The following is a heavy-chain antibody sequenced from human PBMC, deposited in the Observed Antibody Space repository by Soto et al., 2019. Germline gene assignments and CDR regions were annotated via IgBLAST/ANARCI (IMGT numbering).Heavy chain of an antibody. CDR1: GFTFSSYA. CDR2: ISGSGGSI. D-gene: IGHD3-10*01. J-gene: IGHJ4*02. V-gene: IGHV3-23*01. CDR3: AKVAGPSVGGSDY. Sequence: GGSLRLSCAASGFTFSSYAMSWVRQAPGKGLKWVSAISGSGGSIYHADSVKGRFAISRDNSKNTLYLQMNSLRAEDTAVYYCAKVAGPSVGGSDYWGQGTLVTVSS.